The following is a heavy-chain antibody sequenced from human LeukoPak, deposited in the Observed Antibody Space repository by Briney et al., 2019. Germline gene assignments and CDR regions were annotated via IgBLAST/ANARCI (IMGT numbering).Heavy chain of an antibody. CDR1: GFTFNNYA. Sequence: GGSLRLSCAASGFTFNNYAMSWVRQAPGKGLEWVSAVSGRGDSYYADSVQGRFTISRDNSKNTLYLQMNSLRAEDTAVYYCVACSSGSCYGDRFDAWSQGTLVTVSS. D-gene: IGHD2-2*01. CDR3: VACSSGSCYGDRFDA. CDR2: VSGRGDS. V-gene: IGHV3-23*01. J-gene: IGHJ5*02.